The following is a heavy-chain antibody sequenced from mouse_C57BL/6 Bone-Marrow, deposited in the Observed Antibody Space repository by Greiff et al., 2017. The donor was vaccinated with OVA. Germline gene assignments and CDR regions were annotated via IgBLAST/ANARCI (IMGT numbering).Heavy chain of an antibody. Sequence: EVKVVESGGGLVQPGESLKLSCESNEYEFPSHDMSWVRKTPEKRLELVAAINSDGGSTYYPDTMERRFIISRDNTKKTLYLQMSSLRSEDTALYYCARQKIYDGYFWFAYWGQGTLVTVSA. V-gene: IGHV5-2*01. D-gene: IGHD2-3*01. CDR1: EYEFPSHD. CDR2: INSDGGST. J-gene: IGHJ3*01. CDR3: ARQKIYDGYFWFAY.